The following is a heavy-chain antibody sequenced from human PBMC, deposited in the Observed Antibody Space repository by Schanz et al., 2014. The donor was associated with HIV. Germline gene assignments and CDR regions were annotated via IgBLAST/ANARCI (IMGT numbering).Heavy chain of an antibody. V-gene: IGHV3-23*01. CDR1: GFSFSSHS. CDR3: ANEEVPNDY. J-gene: IGHJ4*02. Sequence: EVQLLESGGDLVQPGGSLRLSCTASGFSFSSHSMNWVRQAPGKGLEWVSGISISGETTFYADSVKGRFTISRDNSKNTVYLQMNTLRAEDTAVYYCANEEVPNDYWGQGTLVTVSS. CDR2: ISISGETT.